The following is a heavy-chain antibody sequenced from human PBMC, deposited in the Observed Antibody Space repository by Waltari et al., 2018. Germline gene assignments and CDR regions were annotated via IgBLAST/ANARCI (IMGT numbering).Heavy chain of an antibody. CDR1: GFTFSTYW. CDR3: ATLGDCGDNCFYAMDV. J-gene: IGHJ6*02. CDR2: VKQDGGAT. Sequence: EVQLVESGGGLVQPGGSLRLSCAASGFTFSTYWMTWVRQGPGKGLEWVANVKQDGGATYYVDSLKGRFTISRDNAKNSLYLQMNSLRVEDTAVYYCATLGDCGDNCFYAMDVWGQGTTVTVSS. V-gene: IGHV3-7*01. D-gene: IGHD2-21*01.